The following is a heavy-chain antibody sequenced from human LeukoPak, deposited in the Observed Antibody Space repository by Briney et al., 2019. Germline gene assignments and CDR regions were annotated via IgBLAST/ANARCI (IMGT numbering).Heavy chain of an antibody. CDR1: GGSFSGYY. Sequence: PETLSLTCAVYGGSFSGYYWSWIRQPPGKGLEWIGEINHSGSTNYNPSLKSRVTISVDTSKNQFSLKLSSVTAADTAVYYCARPRKRTTTVTTRFNWFDPWGQGTLVTVSS. CDR3: ARPRKRTTTVTTRFNWFDP. J-gene: IGHJ5*02. V-gene: IGHV4-34*01. D-gene: IGHD4-17*01. CDR2: INHSGST.